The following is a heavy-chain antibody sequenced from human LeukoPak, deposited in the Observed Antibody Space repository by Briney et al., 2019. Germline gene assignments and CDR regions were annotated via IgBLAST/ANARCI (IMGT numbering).Heavy chain of an antibody. CDR3: TRVGSSGSVDY. Sequence: PGGSLRLSCAASGFTFSDYYMSWIRQAPGKGLEWVSYISSRTSDTNYVDSVKGRFTISRDNARNSLYLQMNSLTAEDTAVYYCTRVGSSGSVDYWGQGTLVTVS. J-gene: IGHJ4*02. CDR2: ISSRTSDT. D-gene: IGHD1-1*01. CDR1: GFTFSDYY. V-gene: IGHV3-11*06.